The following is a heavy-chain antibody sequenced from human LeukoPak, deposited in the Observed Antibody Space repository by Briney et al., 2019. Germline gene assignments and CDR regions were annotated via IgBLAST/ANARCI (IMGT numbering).Heavy chain of an antibody. CDR3: AGHGETSLFYIDC. CDR1: VGSISIYY. J-gene: IGHJ4*02. Sequence: SETLSLTCTVSVGSISIYYWSWIRHPPGEGLEWIGYISYSESTYYTPSLTRRITISVDTTKNQSSLKLSSGPAADTAVYYCAGHGETSLFYIDCWGQGTLVTVSS. CDR2: ISYSEST. V-gene: IGHV4-59*08.